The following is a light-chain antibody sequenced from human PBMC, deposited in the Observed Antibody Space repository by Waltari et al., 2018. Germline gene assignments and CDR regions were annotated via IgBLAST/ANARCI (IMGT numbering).Light chain of an antibody. CDR3: ASYIPGSTLV. CDR1: SSDVGRYNY. J-gene: IGLJ3*02. V-gene: IGLV2-14*01. CDR2: DVT. Sequence: QSALTQPASVSGSPGQSITISCTGSSSDVGRYNYVSWYQQFPDRPPKLMIYDVTNRPSGLSTRFSGSKAANTASQPISALQHEDEADYYCASYIPGSTLVFGGGTKLTVL.